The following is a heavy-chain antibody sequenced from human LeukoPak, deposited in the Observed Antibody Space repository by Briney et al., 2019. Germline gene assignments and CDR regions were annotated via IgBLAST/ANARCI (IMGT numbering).Heavy chain of an antibody. CDR1: GYSISSGYY. CDR3: ARASGYSPGDY. CDR2: IYHSGST. V-gene: IGHV4-38-2*02. J-gene: IGHJ4*02. D-gene: IGHD1-26*01. Sequence: SETLSLTCTVSGYSISSGYYWGWIRHPPGKGLEWIGSIYHSGSTYYNPSLKSRVTISVDTSKNQFSLKLSSVTAADTAVYYCARASGYSPGDYWGQGTLVTVSS.